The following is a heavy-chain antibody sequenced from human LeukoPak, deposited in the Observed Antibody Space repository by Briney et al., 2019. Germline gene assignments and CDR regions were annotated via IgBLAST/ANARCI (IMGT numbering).Heavy chain of an antibody. Sequence: GESLRLSCAASGFTFSSYSMNWVRQAPGKGLEWVSSISRTSNDIYYADSVKGRFTISRDNAKSSLYLQMNSLKTEDTAVYYCTRDPGQGGRWLQFRPPFDYWGQGTLVTVSS. CDR2: ISRTSNDI. J-gene: IGHJ4*02. CDR3: TRDPGQGGRWLQFRPPFDY. V-gene: IGHV3-21*03. CDR1: GFTFSSYS. D-gene: IGHD5-24*01.